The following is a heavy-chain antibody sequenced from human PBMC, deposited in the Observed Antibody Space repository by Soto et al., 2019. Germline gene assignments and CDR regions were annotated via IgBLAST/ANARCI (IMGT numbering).Heavy chain of an antibody. D-gene: IGHD6-13*01. V-gene: IGHV1-18*01. J-gene: IGHJ5*02. CDR1: GYTFTSYG. CDR2: ISAYNGNT. CDR3: ARQSPAPQLVPYNWFDP. Sequence: GASVKVSCKASGYTFTSYGISWVRQAPGQGLEWMGWISAYNGNTNYAQKLQGRVTMTTDTSTSTAYMELRSLRSDDTAVYYCARQSPAPQLVPYNWFDPWGQGTLVTSPQ.